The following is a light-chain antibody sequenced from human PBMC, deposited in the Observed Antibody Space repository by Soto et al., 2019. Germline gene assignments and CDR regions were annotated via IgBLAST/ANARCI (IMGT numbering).Light chain of an antibody. CDR1: QGISSA. Sequence: AIQLTQSPSSLSASVGDRVTITCRASQGISSALVWYQQKPGKAPKLLIYDASTLESGVPSRFSGSGFGTDFTRTISSLQPEDFATYYCQQFDNYPLTFGGGTKVDIK. J-gene: IGKJ4*01. V-gene: IGKV1D-13*01. CDR3: QQFDNYPLT. CDR2: DAS.